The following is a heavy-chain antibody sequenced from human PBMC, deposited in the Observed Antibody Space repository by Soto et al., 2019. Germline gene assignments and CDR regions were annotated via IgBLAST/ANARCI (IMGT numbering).Heavy chain of an antibody. CDR1: GGSLSGGDNY. CDR2: IHYGGST. V-gene: IGHV4-30-4*01. CDR3: ARESGPGSFDWFDA. D-gene: IGHD3-10*01. Sequence: SETLSLTCTVSGGSLSGGDNYWSWIRHLPGKGLEWIGHIHYGGSTYYSPSFKSRVTLSVDTSKSQFSLNLTSVTAADTAVYFCARESGPGSFDWFDAWGQGTPVTVSS. J-gene: IGHJ5*02.